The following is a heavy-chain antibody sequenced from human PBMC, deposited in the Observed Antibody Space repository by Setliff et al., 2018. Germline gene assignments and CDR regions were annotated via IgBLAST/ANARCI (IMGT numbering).Heavy chain of an antibody. CDR2: LIPMFGTP. V-gene: IGHV1-69*05. Sequence: ASVKVSCKASGDSFSNYAISWVRQAPGQGLEWMGGLIPMFGTPGYAQKFQDRVTIITDESTSTAYMELSSLRTEDTAVYYCAREGVDTRSSTDYRYYMDVWGKGTTVTVSS. CDR3: AREGVDTRSSTDYRYYMDV. D-gene: IGHD5-18*01. CDR1: GDSFSNYA. J-gene: IGHJ6*03.